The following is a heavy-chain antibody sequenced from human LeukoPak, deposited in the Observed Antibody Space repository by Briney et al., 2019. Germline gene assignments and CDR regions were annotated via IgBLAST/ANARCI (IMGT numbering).Heavy chain of an antibody. D-gene: IGHD1-14*01. Sequence: GGSLRLSCAASGFTFSSYAMSWVRQAPGKGLEWVSSISSSSSYIFYADSVKGRFTISRDNAKNSLYLQMNSLRAEDTAVYYCARVASLHHGSDYWGQGTLVTVSS. CDR1: GFTFSSYA. CDR2: ISSSSSYI. J-gene: IGHJ4*02. CDR3: ARVASLHHGSDY. V-gene: IGHV3-21*01.